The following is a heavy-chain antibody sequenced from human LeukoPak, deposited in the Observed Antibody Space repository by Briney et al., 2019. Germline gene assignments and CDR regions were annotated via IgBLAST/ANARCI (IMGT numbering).Heavy chain of an antibody. J-gene: IGHJ4*02. CDR2: MNTNSGNT. CDR3: ARGGRGYYYDSSDPGDY. V-gene: IGHV1-8*01. Sequence: ASVKVSCKASGYTFTSYDINWVRQATGQGLEWMGWMNTNSGNTGYAQKFQGRVTMTRNTSISTAYMELSSLRSEDTAVYYCARGGRGYYYDSSDPGDYWGQGTLVTVSS. CDR1: GYTFTSYD. D-gene: IGHD3-22*01.